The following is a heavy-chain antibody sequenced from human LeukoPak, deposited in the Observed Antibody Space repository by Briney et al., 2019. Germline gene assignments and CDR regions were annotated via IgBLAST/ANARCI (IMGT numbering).Heavy chain of an antibody. V-gene: IGHV1-18*01. CDR2: ISAYNGNT. CDR3: ARVTSAAANYYYYYMDV. D-gene: IGHD6-13*01. Sequence: ASVKVSCKASGYTFTSYGISWVRQAPGQGLEWMGWISAYNGNTNYAQKFQGRVTMTRDTSISTAYMELSRLRSDDTAVYYCARVTSAAANYYYYYMDVWGKGTTVTISS. J-gene: IGHJ6*03. CDR1: GYTFTSYG.